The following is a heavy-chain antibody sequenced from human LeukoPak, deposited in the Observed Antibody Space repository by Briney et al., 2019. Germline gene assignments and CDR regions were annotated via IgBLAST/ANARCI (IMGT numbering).Heavy chain of an antibody. CDR2: IKSKTDGGTT. CDR3: TTDPEPYYDYVWGSFN. CDR1: GFTFSNAW. J-gene: IGHJ3*01. Sequence: KPGGSLRLSCAASGFTFSNAWMSWVRQAPGKGVEWVGLIKSKTDGGTTDYAAPVKGRFTISRDDSKNTLYLQMNSLKTEDTAVYYCTTDPEPYYDYVWGSFNWGQGTMVTVSS. D-gene: IGHD3-16*01. V-gene: IGHV3-15*01.